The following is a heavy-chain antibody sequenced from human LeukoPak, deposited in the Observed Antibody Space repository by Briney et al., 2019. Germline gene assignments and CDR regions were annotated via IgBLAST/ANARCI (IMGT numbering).Heavy chain of an antibody. CDR2: IRYDGTDK. CDR3: AYGDSADY. Sequence: GGSLRLSCAASEFTFSSYGMHWLRQAPGKGLVGVAFIRYDGTDKLYGDSVKGRFTISRDNSKNTLYLQMNSLRAEDTAVYYCAYGDSADYWGQGTLVTVSS. J-gene: IGHJ4*02. V-gene: IGHV3-30*02. CDR1: EFTFSSYG. D-gene: IGHD4-17*01.